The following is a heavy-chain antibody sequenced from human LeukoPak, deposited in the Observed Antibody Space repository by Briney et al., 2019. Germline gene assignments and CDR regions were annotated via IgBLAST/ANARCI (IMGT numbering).Heavy chain of an antibody. CDR2: IYWNDDK. D-gene: IGHD3-16*01. V-gene: IGHV2-5*01. J-gene: IGHJ3*02. Sequence: SAPTLMKPTQTLTLTCTFSGFSLSTSGVGVGWIRQPPGKALEWLALIYWNDDKRYSPSLKSRLTITKDTSKNQVVLTMTNMDPVDTATYYCAHSRGWPGDDAFDIWGQGTMVTVSS. CDR3: AHSRGWPGDDAFDI. CDR1: GFSLSTSGVG.